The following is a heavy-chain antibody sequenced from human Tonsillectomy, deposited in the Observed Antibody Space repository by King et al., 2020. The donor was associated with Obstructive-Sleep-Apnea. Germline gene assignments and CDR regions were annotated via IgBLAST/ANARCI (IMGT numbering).Heavy chain of an antibody. CDR2: IYYSGRT. CDR3: ARTTQGEDYYVSRAHPYNWFDP. CDR1: GGSIRSYTYY. Sequence: LQLQESGPGLVKPSETLSLTCTVSGGSIRSYTYYWGWIRQPPKKGLEWIGSIYYSGRTYYNPSLKSRFTISVDRSKNQISLKLNSVIATDTAVYYCARTTQGEDYYVSRAHPYNWFDPWGHGTLVSVSS. V-gene: IGHV4-39*07. D-gene: IGHD3-16*01. J-gene: IGHJ5*02.